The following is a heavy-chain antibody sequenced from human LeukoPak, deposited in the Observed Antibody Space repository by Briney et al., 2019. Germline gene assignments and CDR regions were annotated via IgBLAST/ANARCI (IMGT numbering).Heavy chain of an antibody. CDR1: GDSVSSNSCV. J-gene: IGHJ4*02. CDR2: TYYRSKWFY. V-gene: IGHV6-1*01. Sequence: PSQTLSLTCAISGDSVSSNSCVWNWIRQSPSSGLEWLGRTYYRSKWFYDYAESVKGRIIVNPDTSKNQFSLHLNSMTPDDTAVYYCARDAPGQSYFDYWGRGTLVTVSS. CDR3: ARDAPGQSYFDY.